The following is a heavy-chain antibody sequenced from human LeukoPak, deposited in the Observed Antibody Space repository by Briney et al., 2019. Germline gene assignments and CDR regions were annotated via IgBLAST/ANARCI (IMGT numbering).Heavy chain of an antibody. D-gene: IGHD3-3*01. J-gene: IGHJ4*02. Sequence: ASVKVSCKASGYTFTGYYMHWVRQAPGQGLEWMGWINPNIGGTNYAQKFQGRVTMTRDTSISTAYMELSRLRSDDTAVYYCARAPWSGYSVFDYWGQGTLVTVSS. CDR1: GYTFTGYY. CDR2: INPNIGGT. CDR3: ARAPWSGYSVFDY. V-gene: IGHV1-2*02.